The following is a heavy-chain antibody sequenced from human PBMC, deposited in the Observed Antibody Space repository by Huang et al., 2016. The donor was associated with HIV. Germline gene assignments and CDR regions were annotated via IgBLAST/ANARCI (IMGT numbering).Heavy chain of an antibody. CDR1: GGSFSGYY. CDR3: ARGQGGYYYYYMDV. J-gene: IGHJ6*03. V-gene: IGHV4-34*01. Sequence: QVQLQQWGAGLLRPSETLSLTCAVDGGSFSGYYGTWIRQPPGKGLEWIGEINHSESTNYNPSLKSRVTISVDTSRNQFSLTLTSVIAADTAVYYCARGQGGYYYYYMDVWGKGTTVTVSS. CDR2: INHSEST.